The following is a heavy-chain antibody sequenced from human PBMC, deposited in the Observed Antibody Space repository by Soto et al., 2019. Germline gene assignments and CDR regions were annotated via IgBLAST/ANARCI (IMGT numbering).Heavy chain of an antibody. J-gene: IGHJ4*02. D-gene: IGHD3-3*01. Sequence: ASVKVSCKASGYTFTSYYMHWVRQAPGQGLEWMGIINPSGGSTSYAQKFQGRVTMTRDTSTSTVYMELSSLRSEDTDVYYCASYSYYDFWSGYPYDPFGYWDQGTLVTVSS. CDR3: ASYSYYDFWSGYPYDPFGY. CDR2: INPSGGST. V-gene: IGHV1-46*01. CDR1: GYTFTSYY.